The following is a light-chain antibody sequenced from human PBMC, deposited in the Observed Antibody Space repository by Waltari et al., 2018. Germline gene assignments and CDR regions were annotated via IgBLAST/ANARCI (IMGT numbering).Light chain of an antibody. CDR1: QSVLYSSNNKNY. CDR2: WAS. V-gene: IGKV4-1*01. Sequence: DIVMTQSPDSLAVSLGQRATLNRKYSQSVLYSSNNKNYLAWYQQKPGQPPKLLIYWASTRESGVPDRFSGSGSGTDFTLTISSLQAEDVAVYYCQQYYSTPRTFGQGTKVEIK. CDR3: QQYYSTPRT. J-gene: IGKJ1*01.